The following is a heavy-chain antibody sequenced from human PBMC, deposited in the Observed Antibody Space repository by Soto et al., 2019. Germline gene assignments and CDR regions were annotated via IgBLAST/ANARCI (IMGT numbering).Heavy chain of an antibody. D-gene: IGHD3-16*01. J-gene: IGHJ5*02. CDR1: GGFLSESY. CDR2: INHVGGT. Sequence: PSETLSLTCAVYGGFLSESYWTWIRQPPGKGLEWIGEINHVGGTNYNPSLKSPVTMSVDTSQNQFSLRLISVTAADTAMYFCVRIRYQLPSSVLWLDPWGQGTPVTVSS. V-gene: IGHV4-34*01. CDR3: VRIRYQLPSSVLWLDP.